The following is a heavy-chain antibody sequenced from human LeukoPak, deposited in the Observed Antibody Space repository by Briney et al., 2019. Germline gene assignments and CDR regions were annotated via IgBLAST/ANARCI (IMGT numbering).Heavy chain of an antibody. CDR1: GFTFSSYS. CDR2: ISSSSSYI. D-gene: IGHD5-18*01. CDR3: AKGNTAMVQDYYYYYMDV. Sequence: GGSLRLSCAASGFTFSSYSMNWVRQAPGKGLEWVSSISSSSSYIYYADSVKGRFTISRDNAQNSLYLLMNSLRAEDTAVYYCAKGNTAMVQDYYYYYMDVWGKGTTVTISS. V-gene: IGHV3-21*04. J-gene: IGHJ6*03.